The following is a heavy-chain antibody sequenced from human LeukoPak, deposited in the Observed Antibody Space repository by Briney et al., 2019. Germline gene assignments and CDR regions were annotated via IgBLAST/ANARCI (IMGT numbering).Heavy chain of an antibody. CDR3: ARKSSWDYYYYYMDV. CDR2: IYYSGST. D-gene: IGHD6-13*01. J-gene: IGHJ6*03. Sequence: PSETLSLTCTVSGGSISSSSYYWGWIRQPPGKGLEWIGSIYYSGSTYYNPSLKSRVTIPVDTSKNQFFLKLSSVTAADTAVYYCARKSSWDYYYYYMDVWGKGTTVTVSS. V-gene: IGHV4-39*01. CDR1: GGSISSSSYY.